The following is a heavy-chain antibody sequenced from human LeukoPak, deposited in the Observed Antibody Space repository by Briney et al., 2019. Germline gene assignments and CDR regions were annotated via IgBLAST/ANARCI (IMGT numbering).Heavy chain of an antibody. J-gene: IGHJ3*02. V-gene: IGHV1-69*13. CDR1: GCTFSSYA. CDR3: ARYNPEAGDAFDI. D-gene: IGHD1-14*01. Sequence: SVNVSCKASGCTFSSYAISWVRQAPGQGLEWMGGIIPIFCTANYAQKFQGRVTITADESTSTAYMELSSMRSEDTAVYYCARYNPEAGDAFDIWGQGTMVTVSS. CDR2: IIPIFCTA.